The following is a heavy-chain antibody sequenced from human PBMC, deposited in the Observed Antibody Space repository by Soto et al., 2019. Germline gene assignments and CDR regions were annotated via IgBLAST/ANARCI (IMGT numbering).Heavy chain of an antibody. CDR3: ARGQGDCSGGSCYGEFDY. V-gene: IGHV3-13*01. D-gene: IGHD2-15*01. CDR1: GFTFSSYD. J-gene: IGHJ4*02. CDR2: IGTAGDT. Sequence: AGGSLRLSCAASGFTFSSYDMHWVRQATGKGLEWVSAIGTAGDTYYPGSVKGRFTISRENAKNSLYLQMNSLRAGDTAVYYCARGQGDCSGGSCYGEFDYWGQGTLVTVSS.